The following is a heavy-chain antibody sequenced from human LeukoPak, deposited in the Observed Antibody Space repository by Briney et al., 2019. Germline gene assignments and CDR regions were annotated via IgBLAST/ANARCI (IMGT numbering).Heavy chain of an antibody. Sequence: SETLSLTCAVYGGSFSGYYWSWIRQPPGKGLEWIGETNHSGSTNYNPSLKSRVTISVDTSKNQFSLKLSSVTAADTAVYYCARAGQGVTVTFDYWGQGTLVTVSS. CDR1: GGSFSGYY. CDR2: TNHSGST. J-gene: IGHJ4*02. CDR3: ARAGQGVTVTFDY. D-gene: IGHD4-17*01. V-gene: IGHV4-34*01.